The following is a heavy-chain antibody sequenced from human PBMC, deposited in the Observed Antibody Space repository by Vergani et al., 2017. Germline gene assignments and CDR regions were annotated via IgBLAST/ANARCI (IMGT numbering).Heavy chain of an antibody. CDR3: ARIRGYSYGAVFDY. V-gene: IGHV3-48*02. CDR2: ISSSSSTI. J-gene: IGHJ4*02. Sequence: EVQLLESGGGLVQPGGSLRLSCAASGFTFSSYSMNWVRQAPGKGLEWVSYISSSSSTIYYADSVKGRFTISRDNAKNSLYLQMNSLRDEDTAVYYCARIRGYSYGAVFDYWGQGTLVTVSS. CDR1: GFTFSSYS. D-gene: IGHD5-18*01.